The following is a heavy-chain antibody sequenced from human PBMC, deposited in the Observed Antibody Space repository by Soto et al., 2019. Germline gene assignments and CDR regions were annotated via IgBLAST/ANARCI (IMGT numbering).Heavy chain of an antibody. CDR1: GFTFSRYD. CDR2: IGTSGDT. CDR3: ARGALGFDP. Sequence: EVQVVESGGGLVQPGGSLRLSCAASGFTFSRYDMHWVRHATGRGLEWVSGIGTSGDTYYAGSVKGRFTISRENAKNSLYLQMNSLRAGDTAVYYCARGALGFDPWGQGTLVAASS. J-gene: IGHJ5*02. D-gene: IGHD6-6*01. V-gene: IGHV3-13*04.